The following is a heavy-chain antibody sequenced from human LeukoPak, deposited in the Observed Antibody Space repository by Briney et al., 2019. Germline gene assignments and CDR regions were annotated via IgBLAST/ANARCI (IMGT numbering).Heavy chain of an antibody. J-gene: IGHJ4*02. CDR3: ATASYCSGGSCYPIDY. CDR1: GYTLTELS. V-gene: IGHV1-24*01. CDR2: FDPEGGET. D-gene: IGHD2-15*01. Sequence: GASVKVSCTVSGYTLTELSMHWVRQAPGKGLEWMGGFDPEGGETIYAQKFQGRVTMTEDTSTDTAYMELSSLRSEDTAVYYCATASYCSGGSCYPIDYWGQGTLVTVPS.